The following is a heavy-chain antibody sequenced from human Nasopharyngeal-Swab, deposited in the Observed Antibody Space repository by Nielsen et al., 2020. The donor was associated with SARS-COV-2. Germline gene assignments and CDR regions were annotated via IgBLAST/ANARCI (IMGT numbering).Heavy chain of an antibody. D-gene: IGHD3-22*01. CDR3: ARDQYYDSSGYYYYGMDV. Sequence: GESLKISCAASGFTFNIYTMNWVRQAPGKGLEWVSAISSTGDYIYYAASVKGRFTTSRDNAKNSLYLQMNSLRAEDTAVYYCARDQYYDSSGYYYYGMDVWGQGTTVTVSS. CDR2: ISSTGDYI. CDR1: GFTFNIYT. J-gene: IGHJ6*02. V-gene: IGHV3-21*01.